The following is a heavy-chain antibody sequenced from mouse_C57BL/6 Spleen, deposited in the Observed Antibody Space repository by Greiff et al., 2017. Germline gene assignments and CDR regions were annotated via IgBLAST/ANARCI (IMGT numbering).Heavy chain of an antibody. D-gene: IGHD1-1*01. Sequence: VQLQQPGAELVMPGASVKLSCKASGYTFTSYWMHWVKQRPGQGLEWIGEIDPSDSYTNYNQKFKGKSTLTVDKSSSTAYMQLSSLTSEDSAVYYCARFGSSYLTFAYWGQGTLVTVSA. J-gene: IGHJ3*01. V-gene: IGHV1-69*01. CDR3: ARFGSSYLTFAY. CDR2: IDPSDSYT. CDR1: GYTFTSYW.